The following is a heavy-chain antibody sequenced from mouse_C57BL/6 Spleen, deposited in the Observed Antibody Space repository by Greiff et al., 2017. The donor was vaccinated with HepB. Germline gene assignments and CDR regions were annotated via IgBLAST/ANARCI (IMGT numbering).Heavy chain of an antibody. Sequence: QVQLKQPGAELVKPGASVKVSCKASGYTFTSYWMHWVKQRPGQGLEWIGRIHPSDSDTNYNQKFKGKATLTVDKSSSTAYMQLSSLTSEDSAVYYCAIPSSGFWFAYWGQGTLVTVSA. CDR2: IHPSDSDT. J-gene: IGHJ3*01. V-gene: IGHV1-74*01. CDR1: GYTFTSYW. D-gene: IGHD6-1*01. CDR3: AIPSSGFWFAY.